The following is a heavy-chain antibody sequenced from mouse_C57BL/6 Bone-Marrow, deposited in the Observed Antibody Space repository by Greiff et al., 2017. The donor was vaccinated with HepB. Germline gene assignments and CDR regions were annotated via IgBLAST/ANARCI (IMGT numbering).Heavy chain of an antibody. J-gene: IGHJ3*01. D-gene: IGHD6-2*01. CDR2: IDPNSGGT. CDR3: GRPHLSVEEFAY. CDR1: GYTFTSYW. V-gene: IGHV1-72*01. Sequence: VQLQQSGAELVKPGASVKLSCKASGYTFTSYWMHWVKQRPGRGLEWIGRIDPNSGGTKYNEKFKSKATLTVDKHSSTAYMQLSSLTSEDSAVYYCGRPHLSVEEFAYWGQGTLVTVSA.